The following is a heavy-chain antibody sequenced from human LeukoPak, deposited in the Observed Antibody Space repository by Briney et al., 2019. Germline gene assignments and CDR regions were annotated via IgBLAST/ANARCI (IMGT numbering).Heavy chain of an antibody. CDR3: TNYNSGWS. V-gene: IGHV3-15*01. CDR2: IKSMPHGGTT. D-gene: IGHD6-19*01. Sequence: GGSLRLSCAASGFTFSSYGMHWVRQAPGKGPEWVGRIKSMPHGGTTDYSAPVEGRFIISRDDSKNTLYLQMNNLKTEDTAIYYCTNYNSGWSWGQGTLVTVSS. J-gene: IGHJ5*02. CDR1: GFTFSSYG.